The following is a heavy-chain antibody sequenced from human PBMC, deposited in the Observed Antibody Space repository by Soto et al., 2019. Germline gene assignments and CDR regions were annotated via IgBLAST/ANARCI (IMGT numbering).Heavy chain of an antibody. J-gene: IGHJ5*02. D-gene: IGHD4-17*01. CDR2: MNPNSGNT. Sequence: QVQLVQSGAEVKKPGASVKVSCKASGYTFTSYDINWVRQATGQGLEWMGWMNPNSGNTGYAQKFQGRVTMTRNTSISTAYMELSSLRSDDTAVYYCARGQGLNYNRLRNWFDPWGQGTLVAVSS. V-gene: IGHV1-8*01. CDR3: ARGQGLNYNRLRNWFDP. CDR1: GYTFTSYD.